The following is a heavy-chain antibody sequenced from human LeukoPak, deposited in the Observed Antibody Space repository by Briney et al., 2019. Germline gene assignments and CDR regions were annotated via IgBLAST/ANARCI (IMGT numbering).Heavy chain of an antibody. V-gene: IGHV3-15*01. CDR2: IKSKTDGGTT. Sequence: GGSLRLSCAASGFTFSNAWMSWVRQAPGKGLEWVGRIKSKTDGGTTDYAAPVKGRFTISRDDSKNTLYLQMNSLKTEDTAVYYCTTSAYSSSWYRGGKFDCWGQGTLVTVSS. CDR1: GFTFSNAW. CDR3: TTSAYSSSWYRGGKFDC. J-gene: IGHJ4*02. D-gene: IGHD6-13*01.